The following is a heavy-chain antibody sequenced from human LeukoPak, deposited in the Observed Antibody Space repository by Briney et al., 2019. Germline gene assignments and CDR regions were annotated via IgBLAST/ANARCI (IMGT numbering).Heavy chain of an antibody. V-gene: IGHV4-39*07. CDR2: IYYSGST. CDR3: ARERYDILTGGYFDY. J-gene: IGHJ4*02. Sequence: SETLSLTCTVSGGSISSSSYYWGWIRQPPGKGLEWIGSIYYSGSTYYNPSLKSRVTISVDTSKNQFSLKLSSVTAADTAVYYCARERYDILTGGYFDYWGQGTLVTVSS. CDR1: GGSISSSSYY. D-gene: IGHD3-9*01.